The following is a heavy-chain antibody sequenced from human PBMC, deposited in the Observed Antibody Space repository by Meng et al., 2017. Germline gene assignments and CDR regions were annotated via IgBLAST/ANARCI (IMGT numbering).Heavy chain of an antibody. CDR1: GGTFSSYA. V-gene: IGHV1-69*01. CDR2: IIPIFGTA. D-gene: IGHD4-17*01. Sequence: QGQGVASGAEVKKPGSSVKVSCKASGGTFSSYAISWVRQAPGQGLEWMGGIIPIFGTANYAQKFQGRVTITADESTSTAYMELSSLRSEDTAVYYCARDYGDYAWIAKRWFDPWGQGTLVTVSS. J-gene: IGHJ5*02. CDR3: ARDYGDYAWIAKRWFDP.